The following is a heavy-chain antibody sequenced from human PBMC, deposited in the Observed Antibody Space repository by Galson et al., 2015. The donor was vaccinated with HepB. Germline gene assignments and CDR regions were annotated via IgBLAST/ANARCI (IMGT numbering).Heavy chain of an antibody. V-gene: IGHV7-4-1*02. CDR1: GYTFTSYA. CDR3: ARPIAAADYYYYGMDV. CDR2: INTNTGNP. J-gene: IGHJ6*02. Sequence: SVKVSCKASGYTFTSYAMNWVRQAPGQGLEWMGWINTNTGNPTYAQGFTGRFVFSLDTSVSTAYLQISSLKAEDTAVYYCARPIAAADYYYYGMDVWSQGTTVTVSS. D-gene: IGHD6-13*01.